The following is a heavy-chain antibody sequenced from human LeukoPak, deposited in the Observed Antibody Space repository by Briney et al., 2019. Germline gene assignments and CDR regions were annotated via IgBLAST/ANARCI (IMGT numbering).Heavy chain of an antibody. D-gene: IGHD2-2*01. V-gene: IGHV3-23*01. CDR2: ISGSGGST. Sequence: GGSLPLSCLASGCTFSSYAWSWVRPAPGRRLEWVSAISGSGGSTYYADSVKGRFTISRDNSKNTLYLQMNSLRAEDTAVYYCAKGKGVVPAAMPSDYWGQGTLVTVSS. CDR1: GCTFSSYA. J-gene: IGHJ4*02. CDR3: AKGKGVVPAAMPSDY.